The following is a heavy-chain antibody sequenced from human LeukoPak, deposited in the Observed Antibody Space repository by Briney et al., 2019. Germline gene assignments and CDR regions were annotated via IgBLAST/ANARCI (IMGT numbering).Heavy chain of an antibody. V-gene: IGHV4-59*01. D-gene: IGHD3/OR15-3a*01. CDR2: IHYSGST. CDR3: ARGVDEVFDY. Sequence: SETLSLTCTVSGGSINSYYWSWIRQPPGRGLEWVGSIHYSGSTSYNPSLRSRVTISVDKSKNQFSLKLSSVTAADTAVYYCARGVDEVFDYWGQGTLVTVSS. CDR1: GGSINSYY. J-gene: IGHJ4*02.